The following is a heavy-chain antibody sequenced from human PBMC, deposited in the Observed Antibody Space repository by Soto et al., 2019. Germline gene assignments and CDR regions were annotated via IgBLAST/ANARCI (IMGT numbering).Heavy chain of an antibody. CDR1: GFTFGNNY. Sequence: EVRLVESGGGLVQPGGSQSLFGAASGFTFGNNYISWVRQAPGKGLEWVSVTYSGGDTRYADSVKGRFTMSRDSTKNTVYLQMDSLRAEDTAVYFCARNVPVTALGYWGQGSLVTVSS. CDR3: ARNVPVTALGY. D-gene: IGHD4-17*01. J-gene: IGHJ4*02. V-gene: IGHV3-66*01. CDR2: TYSGGDT.